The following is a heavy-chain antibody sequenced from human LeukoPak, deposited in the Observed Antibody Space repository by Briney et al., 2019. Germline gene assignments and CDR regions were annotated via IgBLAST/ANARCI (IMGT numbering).Heavy chain of an antibody. J-gene: IGHJ4*02. CDR2: IYSGGRT. D-gene: IGHD3-10*01. Sequence: GGSLRLSCAASGFTFSSNFVSWVRQAPGKGLEWVSVIYSGGRTDYADSVKGRFTISRDNAKNSLYLQMNSLRAEDTAVYYCARAHGSGSYLAIWGQGTLVTVSS. V-gene: IGHV3-53*01. CDR3: ARAHGSGSYLAI. CDR1: GFTFSSNF.